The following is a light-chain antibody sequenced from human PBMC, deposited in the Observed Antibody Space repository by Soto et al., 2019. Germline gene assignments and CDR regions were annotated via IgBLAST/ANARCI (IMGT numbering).Light chain of an antibody. J-gene: IGKJ5*01. V-gene: IGKV1D-12*01. Sequence: DIHMTQSPSSVSASLGDRVTITSRASQDISSWLAWYQQKPGKAPKLLIYAASSLHSGVPSRFSGSGSGTDFTLTISSLQPEDFATYYCQQANSFPITFGQGTRLEIK. CDR1: QDISSW. CDR2: AAS. CDR3: QQANSFPIT.